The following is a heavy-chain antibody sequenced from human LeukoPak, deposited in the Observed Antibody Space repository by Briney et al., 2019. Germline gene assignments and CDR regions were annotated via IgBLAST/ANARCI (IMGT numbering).Heavy chain of an antibody. V-gene: IGHV4-39*01. D-gene: IGHD4-23*01. CDR2: IYYSGGT. CDR1: GASISSSNYY. CDR3: ARGTPTVGYGMDV. J-gene: IGHJ6*02. Sequence: SETLSLTCSVSGASISSSNYYWGWIRQPPGKGLEWIGSIYYSGGTFYNPSVKSRVTISVDTSKNQFSLRLSSVTVADTAVYYCARGTPTVGYGMDVWGQGTTVTVSS.